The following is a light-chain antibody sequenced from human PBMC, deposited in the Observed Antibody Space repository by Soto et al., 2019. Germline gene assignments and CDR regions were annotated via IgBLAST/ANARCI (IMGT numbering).Light chain of an antibody. Sequence: EIVLTQSPGTLSLSPGERATLSCRASQSVSSIDLAWYQHKPGQAPRLLIYGASSRATGIPDRFSGSGSGTDFTLTISRLEPEDFAVYYCQQYGSSSWTFGRGNTLEIK. CDR1: QSVSSID. J-gene: IGKJ1*01. CDR3: QQYGSSSWT. CDR2: GAS. V-gene: IGKV3-20*01.